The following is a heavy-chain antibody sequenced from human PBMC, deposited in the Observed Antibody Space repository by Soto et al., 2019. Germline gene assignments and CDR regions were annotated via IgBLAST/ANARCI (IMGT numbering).Heavy chain of an antibody. CDR2: FDLSDCYK. V-gene: IGHV5-10-1*01. CDR1: GYSFRKNW. Sequence: GESLKIFCKGSGYSFRKNWITWVRQMPGKGLEWMGRFDLSDCYKSYSPSFQGHVSFSDDPFINTAYLQWSSLGASDNARYYWARQCPHLYCYYCMDVWGQGTTVTVSS. CDR3: ARQCPHLYCYYCMDV. J-gene: IGHJ6*02.